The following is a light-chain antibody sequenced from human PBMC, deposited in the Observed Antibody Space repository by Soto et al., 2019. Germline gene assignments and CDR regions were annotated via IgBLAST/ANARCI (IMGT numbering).Light chain of an antibody. CDR2: EDS. CDR1: SSDVGNYNL. CDR3: CSYAISSTYV. Sequence: QSVLTQPASVSGSPGQSITISCTGTSSDVGNYNLVSWYQHHPGKAPKLMIYEDSKRPSGVSNRFSGSKSGNTASLTISGLQAEDEADYYCCSYAISSTYVFGIGTKVTV. V-gene: IGLV2-23*01. J-gene: IGLJ1*01.